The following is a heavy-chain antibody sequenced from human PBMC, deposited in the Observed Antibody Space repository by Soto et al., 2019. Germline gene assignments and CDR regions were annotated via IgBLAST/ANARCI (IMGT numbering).Heavy chain of an antibody. CDR3: ARHKYYDFWSGYLGYYFDY. CDR2: IYYSGST. CDR1: GGSISSSSYY. Sequence: QLQLQESGPGLVKPSETLSLTCTVSGGSISSSSYYWGWIRQPPGKGLEWIGSIYYSGSTYYNPSLKSRVTISVDTSKNQFSLKLSSVTAADTAVYYCARHKYYDFWSGYLGYYFDYWGQGTLVTVSS. D-gene: IGHD3-3*01. V-gene: IGHV4-39*01. J-gene: IGHJ4*02.